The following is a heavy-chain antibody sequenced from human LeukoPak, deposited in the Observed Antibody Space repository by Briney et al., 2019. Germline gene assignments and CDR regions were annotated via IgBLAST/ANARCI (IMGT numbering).Heavy chain of an antibody. V-gene: IGHV3-11*06. D-gene: IGHD2-15*01. Sequence: GGSLRLSCAASGFTFSDYYMSWIRQAPGKGLEWVSSISGSSSYIYYADSVKGRFTISRHNAKNSLYLQMSSLRAGDTAVYYCARDQIKYCSGGSCLHMDVWGKGTTVTASS. CDR3: ARDQIKYCSGGSCLHMDV. CDR2: ISGSSSYI. CDR1: GFTFSDYY. J-gene: IGHJ6*03.